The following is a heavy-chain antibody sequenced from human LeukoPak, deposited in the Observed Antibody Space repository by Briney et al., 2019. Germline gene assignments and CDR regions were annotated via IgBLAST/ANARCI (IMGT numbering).Heavy chain of an antibody. V-gene: IGHV3-7*01. J-gene: IGHJ3*02. D-gene: IGHD4-17*01. CDR1: GFTVSSNY. Sequence: GSLRLSCAASGFTVSSNYMSWVRQAPGKGLEWVANTKQDGSEKYYVDSVKGRFTISRDNAKNSLYLQMNSLRAEDTAVYYCARTTVTTYDAFDIWGQGTMVTVSS. CDR2: TKQDGSEK. CDR3: ARTTVTTYDAFDI.